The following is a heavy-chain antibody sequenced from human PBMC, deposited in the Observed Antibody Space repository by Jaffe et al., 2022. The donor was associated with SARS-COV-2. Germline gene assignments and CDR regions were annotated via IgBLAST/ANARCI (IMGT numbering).Heavy chain of an antibody. CDR2: IKQDGSEK. CDR3: ARAITGRDYYYYYMDV. V-gene: IGHV3-7*01. Sequence: EVQLVESGGGLVQPGGSLRLSCAASGFTFSSYWMSWVRQAPGKGLEWVANIKQDGSEKYYVDSVKGRFTISRDNAKNSLYLQMNSLRAEDTAVYYCARAITGRDYYYYYMDVWGKGTTVTVSS. CDR1: GFTFSSYW. D-gene: IGHD1-20*01. J-gene: IGHJ6*03.